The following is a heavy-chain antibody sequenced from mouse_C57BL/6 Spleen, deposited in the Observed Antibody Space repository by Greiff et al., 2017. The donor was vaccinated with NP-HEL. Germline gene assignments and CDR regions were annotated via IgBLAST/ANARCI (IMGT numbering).Heavy chain of an antibody. D-gene: IGHD3-1*01. CDR1: GFSLTSYG. V-gene: IGHV2-9*01. Sequence: QVQLKESGPGLVAPSQSLSIPCTVSGFSLTSYGVDWVRQPPGKGLEWLGVIWGGGSTNSNSALMSRLSISKDNSKSQVFLKMNSLQTEDTAMYXVAQKGGGTGAMDYWGQGTSGTVSS. CDR2: IWGGGST. J-gene: IGHJ4*01. CDR3: AQKGGGTGAMDY.